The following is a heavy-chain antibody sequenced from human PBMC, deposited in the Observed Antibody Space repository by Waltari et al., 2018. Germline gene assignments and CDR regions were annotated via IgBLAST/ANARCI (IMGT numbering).Heavy chain of an antibody. Sequence: QLQLQESGPGLVKPSETLSLTCTVSGGSISSSSYYWGWIRAPPGKGREWIGSIYYSGSTYYNPSLKSRVTISVDTSKNQFSLKLSSVTAADTAVYYCASAYDSSGYYYPTFDYWGQGTLVTVSS. CDR1: GGSISSSSYY. J-gene: IGHJ4*02. CDR2: IYYSGST. V-gene: IGHV4-39*01. CDR3: ASAYDSSGYYYPTFDY. D-gene: IGHD3-22*01.